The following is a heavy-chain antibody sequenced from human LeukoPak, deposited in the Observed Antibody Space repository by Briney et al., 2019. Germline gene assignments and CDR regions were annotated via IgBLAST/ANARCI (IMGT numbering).Heavy chain of an antibody. CDR3: AGGGYSGYDLLDY. D-gene: IGHD5-12*01. J-gene: IGHJ4*02. Sequence: SETLSLTCTVSGGSISSYYWSWIRQPPGKGLEWLGYIYYSGSTNYNPSLKSRVTISVDTSKNQFSLKLSSVTAADTAVYYCAGGGYSGYDLLDYWGQGTLVTVSS. CDR2: IYYSGST. V-gene: IGHV4-59*08. CDR1: GGSISSYY.